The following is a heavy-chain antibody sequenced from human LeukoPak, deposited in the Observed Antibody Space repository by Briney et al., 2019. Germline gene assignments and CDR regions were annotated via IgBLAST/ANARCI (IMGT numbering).Heavy chain of an antibody. CDR2: IWYDGSNK. CDR3: ARDFGNGAWFYGMDV. D-gene: IGHD2-8*01. J-gene: IGHJ6*02. CDR1: GFTFSSYG. V-gene: IGHV3-33*01. Sequence: GGSLRLSCAASGFTFSSYGMHWVRQAPGKGLEWVAVIWYDGSNKHYADSEKGRFTISRDNSKNTLSLQMNSLRADDTAVYYCARDFGNGAWFYGMDVWGQGTTVTVSS.